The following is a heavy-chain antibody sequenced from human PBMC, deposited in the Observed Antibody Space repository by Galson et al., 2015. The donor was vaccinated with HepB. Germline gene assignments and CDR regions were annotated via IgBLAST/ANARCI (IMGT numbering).Heavy chain of an antibody. CDR3: ARDVTRLEWPLHPNYFDY. D-gene: IGHD3-3*01. Sequence: SVKVSCKASGGTFSSYAISWVRQAPGQGLEWMGGIIPIFGTANYAQKFQGRVTITADESTSTAYMELSSLRSEDTAVYYCARDVTRLEWPLHPNYFDYWGQGTLVTVSS. J-gene: IGHJ4*02. V-gene: IGHV1-69*13. CDR1: GGTFSSYA. CDR2: IIPIFGTA.